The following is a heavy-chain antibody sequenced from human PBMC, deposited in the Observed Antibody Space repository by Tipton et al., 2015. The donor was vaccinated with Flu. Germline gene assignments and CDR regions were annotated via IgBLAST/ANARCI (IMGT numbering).Heavy chain of an antibody. CDR2: ISYDGSNK. J-gene: IGHJ4*02. Sequence: SLRLSCAASGFTFSSYGMHWVRRAPGKGLEWVAVISYDGSNKYYADSVKGRFTISRDNSKNTLYLQMNSLRAEDTAVYYCAKKGPAGTAPFGYWGQGTLVTVSS. CDR1: GFTFSSYG. CDR3: AKKGPAGTAPFGY. V-gene: IGHV3-30*18.